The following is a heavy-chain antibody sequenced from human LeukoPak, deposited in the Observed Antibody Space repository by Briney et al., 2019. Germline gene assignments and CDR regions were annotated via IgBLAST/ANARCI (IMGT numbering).Heavy chain of an antibody. V-gene: IGHV1-69*13. J-gene: IGHJ2*01. CDR1: GGTFSSYA. CDR3: ARRPDGPYWYFDL. Sequence: ATVKVSCKASGGTFSSYAISWVRQAPGQGLEWLGGIIPIFGTANYAQKFQGRVTITADESTSTAYMELSSLRSEDTAVYYCARRPDGPYWYFDLWGRGSLVTVSS. CDR2: IIPIFGTA.